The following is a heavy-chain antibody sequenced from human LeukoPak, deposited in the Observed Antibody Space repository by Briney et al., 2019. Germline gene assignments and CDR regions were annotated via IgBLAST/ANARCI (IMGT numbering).Heavy chain of an antibody. CDR3: TTDWTRITMIVAVFDY. D-gene: IGHD3-22*01. Sequence: GGSLRLSCAASGFTFSSAWMSWVRQAPGKGLEWVGRIKSKTDGGTTDYAAPVKGRFTISRDDSKNTLYLQMNSLKTEDTAVYYCTTDWTRITMIVAVFDYWGQGTLVTVSS. CDR1: GFTFSSAW. J-gene: IGHJ4*02. CDR2: IKSKTDGGTT. V-gene: IGHV3-15*01.